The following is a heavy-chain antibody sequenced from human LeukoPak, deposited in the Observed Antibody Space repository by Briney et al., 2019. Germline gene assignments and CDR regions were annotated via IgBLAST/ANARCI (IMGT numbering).Heavy chain of an antibody. CDR2: IIPIFGTA. J-gene: IGHJ6*03. Sequence: SVKVSCKASGGTFSSYAIGWVRQAPGQGLEWMGGIIPIFGTANYAQKFQGRVTITADESTSTAYMELSRLRSEDTAVYYCARGTNRITIFGVVTPNYYYYYMDVWGKGTTVTVSS. CDR1: GGTFSSYA. CDR3: ARGTNRITIFGVVTPNYYYYYMDV. D-gene: IGHD3-3*01. V-gene: IGHV1-69*13.